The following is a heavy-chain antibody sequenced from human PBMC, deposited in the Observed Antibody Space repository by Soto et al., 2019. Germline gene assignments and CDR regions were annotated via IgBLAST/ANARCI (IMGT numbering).Heavy chain of an antibody. CDR2: ILTMYGTA. CDR3: AWAGYNSSYHNWFDP. D-gene: IGHD1-20*01. V-gene: IGHV1-69*01. CDR1: GGTFSSYA. J-gene: IGHJ5*02. Sequence: QVQLVQSGAEVKKPGSSVKVSCKASGGTFSSYAISWVRHAPGQGLEGMGGILTMYGTANDAQKFHGRLKITADESTSTAYMEFSSLRSEDTAVYYCAWAGYNSSYHNWFDPWGQGTLFTVSS.